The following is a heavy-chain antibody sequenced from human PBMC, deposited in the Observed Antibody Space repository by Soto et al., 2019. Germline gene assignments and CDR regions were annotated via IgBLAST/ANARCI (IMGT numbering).Heavy chain of an antibody. Sequence: QVQLRQSGPGLVKPSGTLSLTCTVSSGSIISSNYWPWVRQSPGKGLEWIGEIYNSGGTDYNPSLKTRVSLTRDRCQDHLSLNPTSVAAADTAVYYCASTYGNYTPRLSDGFHTRGHGTMVIGSS. CDR2: IYNSGGT. V-gene: IGHV4-4*02. J-gene: IGHJ3*02. CDR1: SGSIISSNY. CDR3: ASTYGNYTPRLSDGFHT. D-gene: IGHD4-17*01.